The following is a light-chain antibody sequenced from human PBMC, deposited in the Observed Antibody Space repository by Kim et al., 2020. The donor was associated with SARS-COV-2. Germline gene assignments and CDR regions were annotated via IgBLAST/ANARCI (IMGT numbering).Light chain of an antibody. CDR3: QSYDNSLSGRVV. CDR2: DNN. CDR1: SSNIGAGYD. Sequence: QSVLTQPPSVSGAPGQRVTISCTGSSSNIGAGYDVHWYQQLPGTAPKLLSYDNNNRPSGVPDRFSASKSGTSASLAITGLQAEDEADYYCQSYDNSLSGRVVFGGGTQLTVL. J-gene: IGLJ2*01. V-gene: IGLV1-40*01.